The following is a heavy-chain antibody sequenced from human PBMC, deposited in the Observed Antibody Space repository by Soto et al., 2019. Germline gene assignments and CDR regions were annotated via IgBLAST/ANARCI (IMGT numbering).Heavy chain of an antibody. J-gene: IGHJ4*02. CDR3: AGETYGSSTSCYLDY. D-gene: IGHD2-2*01. CDR1: GFTFNTYA. CDR2: VSSSSIYI. V-gene: IGHV3-21*02. Sequence: EVQLVESGGGLVKPGGSLRLSCAASGFTFNTYALAWVRQAPGRGLEWVSSVSSSSIYIHYGDSVKGRFTISRDNAQNTVHLQMDSRRADDNAVYYCAGETYGSSTSCYLDYWGRGTLVTVSS.